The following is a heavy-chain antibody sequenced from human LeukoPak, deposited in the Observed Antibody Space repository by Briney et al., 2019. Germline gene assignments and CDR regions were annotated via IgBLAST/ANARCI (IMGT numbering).Heavy chain of an antibody. CDR3: AREGYCASSDCFARSDY. CDR1: GFTFSSYS. D-gene: IGHD2-15*01. CDR2: ISSSSSYI. Sequence: GGSLRLSCAASGFTFSSYSMNWVRQAPGKGLEWVSSISSSSSYIYYADSVKGRFTISRDNAKNSLYLQMNSLRAEDTAVYYCAREGYCASSDCFARSDYWGQGTLVTVSS. V-gene: IGHV3-21*01. J-gene: IGHJ4*02.